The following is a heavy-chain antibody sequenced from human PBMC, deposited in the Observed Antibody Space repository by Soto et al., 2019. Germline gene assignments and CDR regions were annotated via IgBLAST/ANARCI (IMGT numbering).Heavy chain of an antibody. CDR2: IYYSGNT. CDR1: GDSISRGGYY. J-gene: IGHJ5*01. D-gene: IGHD3-9*01. V-gene: IGHV4-31*03. CDR3: ARDRNDILEFDS. Sequence: QVQLQESGPGLVKPSQTLSLTCTVYGDSISRGGYYWSWIRQHPGQGLEWMGYIYYSGNTYDNPSLKGRIPISVDTSKKQFSLKLSSVTAADTAVYYCARDRNDILEFDSWGQGTLVTVYS.